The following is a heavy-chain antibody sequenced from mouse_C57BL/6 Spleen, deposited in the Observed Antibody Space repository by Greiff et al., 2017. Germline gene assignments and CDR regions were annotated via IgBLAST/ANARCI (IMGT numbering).Heavy chain of an antibody. V-gene: IGHV3-6*01. CDR3: ARLYGSSYAMDY. J-gene: IGHJ4*01. CDR1: GYSITSGYY. CDR2: ISYDGSN. D-gene: IGHD1-1*01. Sequence: EVQLQESGPGLVKPSQSLSLTCSVTGYSITSGYYWNWIRQFPGNKLEWMGYISYDGSNNYNPSLKNRISITRDTSKNQFFLKLNSVTTEDTATYYCARLYGSSYAMDYWGQGTSVTVSS.